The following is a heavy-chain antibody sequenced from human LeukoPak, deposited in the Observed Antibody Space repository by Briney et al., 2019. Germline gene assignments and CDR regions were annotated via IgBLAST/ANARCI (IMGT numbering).Heavy chain of an antibody. J-gene: IGHJ3*02. Sequence: GASVKVSCKASGGTFSSYAISWVRQAPRQGLEWMGGTIPIFGTANYAQKFQGRVTITADESTSTAYMELSSLRSEDTAVYYCARAPRRYSGSFGAFDIWGQGTMVTVSS. V-gene: IGHV1-69*13. D-gene: IGHD1-26*01. CDR3: ARAPRRYSGSFGAFDI. CDR1: GGTFSSYA. CDR2: TIPIFGTA.